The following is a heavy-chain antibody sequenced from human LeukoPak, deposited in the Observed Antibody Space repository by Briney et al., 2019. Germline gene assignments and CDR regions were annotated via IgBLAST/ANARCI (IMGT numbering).Heavy chain of an antibody. Sequence: ASVKVSCKASGGTFSSYAISWVRQAPGQGLKWMGGIIPIFGTANYAQKFQDRVTITADESTGTAYMELSSLRSEDTAVYYCARNSDFWSGYYSAWGQGTLVTVSS. J-gene: IGHJ5*02. CDR1: GGTFSSYA. CDR2: IIPIFGTA. V-gene: IGHV1-69*13. CDR3: ARNSDFWSGYYSA. D-gene: IGHD3-3*01.